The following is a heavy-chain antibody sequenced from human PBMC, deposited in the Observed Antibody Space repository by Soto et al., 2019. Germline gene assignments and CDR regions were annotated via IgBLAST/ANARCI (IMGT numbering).Heavy chain of an antibody. D-gene: IGHD3-10*01. CDR2: INHSGST. Sequence: QVQLQQWGAGLLKPSETLSLTCAVYGGSFSGYYWSWIRQPPGKGLEWIGEINHSGSTNYNPSLKSRVTISVDTSKNQFSLKLSSVTAADTAVYYCARGRGTRYYYYGMDVWGQGTTVTVSS. CDR1: GGSFSGYY. V-gene: IGHV4-34*01. CDR3: ARGRGTRYYYYGMDV. J-gene: IGHJ6*02.